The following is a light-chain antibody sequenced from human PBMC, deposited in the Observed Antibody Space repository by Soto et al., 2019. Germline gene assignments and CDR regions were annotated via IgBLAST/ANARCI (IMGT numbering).Light chain of an antibody. CDR1: QSVSKNY. CDR3: QQYGSSGT. J-gene: IGKJ1*01. CDR2: GAS. V-gene: IGKV3-20*01. Sequence: IVLTQSRGTLSLSPGERATLSCSASQSVSKNYLAWYKQNPGQAPRLLIYGASNRATGIPDRLSGSGSGTEFTLTISRLEPEDFAVYYCQQYGSSGTFGQGTKVDIK.